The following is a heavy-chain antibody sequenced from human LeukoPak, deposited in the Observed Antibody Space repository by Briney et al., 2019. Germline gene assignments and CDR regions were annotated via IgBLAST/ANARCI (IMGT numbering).Heavy chain of an antibody. D-gene: IGHD3-3*01. V-gene: IGHV4-30-2*01. CDR1: GGSISGGGYS. CDR2: IYDSGST. J-gene: IGHJ4*02. Sequence: SQTLSLTCAVSGGSISGGGYSWSRIRQPPGKNLEWIGYIYDSGSTNYNPSLKSRVTISVDTSKNQFSLKLSSVTAADTAVYYCARHSTFFGVVIIKGRVRGPFDYWGQGTLVTVSS. CDR3: ARHSTFFGVVIIKGRVRGPFDY.